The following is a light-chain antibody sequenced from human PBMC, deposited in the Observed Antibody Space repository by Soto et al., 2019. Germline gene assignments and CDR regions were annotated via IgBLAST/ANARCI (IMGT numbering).Light chain of an antibody. CDR1: QSVSSY. CDR2: DAS. Sequence: EIVLTQFPATLSLSPGERATLSCRASQSVSSYLAWYQQKPGQTPRLLIYDASTRATGIPARFSGSGSGTDFTLTISSLEPEDFAVYYCHQRSNWPQTFGRGTRVDI. CDR3: HQRSNWPQT. V-gene: IGKV3-11*01. J-gene: IGKJ1*01.